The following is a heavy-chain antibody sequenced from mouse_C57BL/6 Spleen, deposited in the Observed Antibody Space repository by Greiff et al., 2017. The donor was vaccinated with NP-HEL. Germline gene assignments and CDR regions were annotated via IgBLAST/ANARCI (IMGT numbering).Heavy chain of an antibody. Sequence: EVQLVESGGGLVKPGGSLKLSCAASGFTFSDYGMHWVRPAPEQGLEWVAYISSGSRTIYYAATVKGRFTISRDNAKNTLFLQMTSLRSEDTAMDYCASPITNYYAMDYWGQGTSVTVSS. D-gene: IGHD2-4*01. CDR3: ASPITNYYAMDY. V-gene: IGHV5-17*01. CDR2: ISSGSRTI. J-gene: IGHJ4*01. CDR1: GFTFSDYG.